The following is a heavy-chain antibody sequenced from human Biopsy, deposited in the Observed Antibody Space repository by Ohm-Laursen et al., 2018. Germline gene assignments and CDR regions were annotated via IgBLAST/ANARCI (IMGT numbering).Heavy chain of an antibody. V-gene: IGHV4-59*02. Sequence: PSDTLSLTCSVSGSSVHGYYWSWIRQTSGTGLAWIGHIFDDGATNYSPSPSLQGRVTLSIDTSENTFSLTLTSLTRADTGVYYGARVRGSGFFAFNIWGRGTTVSVSS. J-gene: IGHJ3*02. CDR2: IFDDGAT. D-gene: IGHD3-3*01. CDR3: ARVRGSGFFAFNI. CDR1: GSSVHGYY.